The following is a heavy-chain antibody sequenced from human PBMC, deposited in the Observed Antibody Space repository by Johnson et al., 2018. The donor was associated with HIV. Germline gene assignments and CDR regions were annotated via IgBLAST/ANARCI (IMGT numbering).Heavy chain of an antibody. CDR2: ISYDGSNK. V-gene: IGHV3-30-3*01. J-gene: IGHJ3*02. D-gene: IGHD1-26*01. CDR1: GFIFSSNA. Sequence: QVQLVESGGGVVQPGRSLRLSCAASGFIFSSNAMHWVRQAPGKGLEWVAVISYDGSNKFYADSVKGRFTISRDNSKNTLFLQMNSLRAEDTAVYYCASEGALWSDAFDIWGQGTMVTVSS. CDR3: ASEGALWSDAFDI.